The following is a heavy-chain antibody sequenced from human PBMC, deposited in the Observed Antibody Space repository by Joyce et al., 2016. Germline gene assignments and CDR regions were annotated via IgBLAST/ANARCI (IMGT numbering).Heavy chain of an antibody. CDR3: AKHSSSSYYSGMDV. Sequence: EVQVLESGGGLIQPRGSLRLSCSASGFTFSSYAMSWVRQAPGKGLEWVSGTSASGGSTYYADSVKGRFTISRDNSKNTLYLQMNSLRAEDTAVYYCAKHSSSSYYSGMDVWGQGTTVTVSS. V-gene: IGHV3-23*01. J-gene: IGHJ6*02. D-gene: IGHD6-6*01. CDR1: GFTFSSYA. CDR2: TSASGGST.